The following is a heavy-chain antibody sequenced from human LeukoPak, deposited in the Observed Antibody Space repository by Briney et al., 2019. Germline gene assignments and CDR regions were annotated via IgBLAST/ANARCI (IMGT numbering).Heavy chain of an antibody. Sequence: SETLSLTCTVSGYSISSGYYWGWIRQPPGKGLEWIGSIYHSGSTYYNPSLKSRVTIPVDTSKNQFSLKLSSVTAADTAVYYCARVAPQTYYDFWSGYPYLNWFDPWGQGTLVTVSS. CDR3: ARVAPQTYYDFWSGYPYLNWFDP. CDR2: IYHSGST. J-gene: IGHJ5*02. D-gene: IGHD3-3*01. V-gene: IGHV4-38-2*02. CDR1: GYSISSGYY.